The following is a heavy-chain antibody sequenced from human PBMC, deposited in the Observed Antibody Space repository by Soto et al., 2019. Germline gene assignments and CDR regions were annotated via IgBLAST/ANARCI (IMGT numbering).Heavy chain of an antibody. CDR1: GYSFTSYW. J-gene: IGHJ5*02. CDR2: IYPGDSDT. V-gene: IGHV5-51*01. Sequence: GESLKISCKGSGYSFTSYWIGWVRQMPGKGLEWMGIIYPGDSDTRYSPSFQGQVTISADKSISTAYLQWSSLKASDTAMYYCARQGSSSLLHRNWFDPWGQGTLVTVSS. CDR3: ARQGSSSLLHRNWFDP. D-gene: IGHD6-13*01.